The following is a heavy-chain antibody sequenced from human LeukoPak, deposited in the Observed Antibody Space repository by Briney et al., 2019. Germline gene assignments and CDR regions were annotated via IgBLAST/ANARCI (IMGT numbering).Heavy chain of an antibody. D-gene: IGHD6-19*01. CDR1: GGSISSYY. CDR3: ARSAIAVAGTHYYYYMVV. J-gene: IGHJ6*03. CDR2: IYTSGST. Sequence: SETLSLTCTVSGGSISSYYWSWIRQPAGKGLEWIGRIYTSGSTNYNPSLKSRVTMSVDTSKNQFSLKLSSVTAADTAVYYCARSAIAVAGTHYYYYMVVWGKGTTVTVSS. V-gene: IGHV4-4*07.